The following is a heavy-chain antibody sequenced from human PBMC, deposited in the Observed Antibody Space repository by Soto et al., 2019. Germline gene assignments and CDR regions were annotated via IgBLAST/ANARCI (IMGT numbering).Heavy chain of an antibody. CDR3: ARGRRGTGSRPAYYHYYMDV. V-gene: IGHV1-8*01. CDR2: MNPNSGNT. J-gene: IGHJ6*03. CDR1: GYTFTSYD. D-gene: IGHD2-8*02. Sequence: GASVKVSCKASGYTFTSYDINWVRQATGQGLEWMGWMNPNSGNTGYAQKFQGRVTMTRNTSISTAYMELSSLRSEDTAVYYCARGRRGTGSRPAYYHYYMDVWGKGTTVTVSS.